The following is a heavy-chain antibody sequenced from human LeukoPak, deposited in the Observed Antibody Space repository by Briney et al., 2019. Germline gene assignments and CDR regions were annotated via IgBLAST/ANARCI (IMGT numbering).Heavy chain of an antibody. CDR1: GFTFSSYS. V-gene: IGHV3-48*02. J-gene: IGHJ4*02. Sequence: PGGSLRLSCAASGFTFSSYSMNWVRQAPGKGLEWVSYISSSSSTIYYADSVKGRFTISRGNAKNSLYLQMNSLRDEDTAVYYCARDYYDSSGYYYARGDYWGQGTLVTVSS. CDR3: ARDYYDSSGYYYARGDY. D-gene: IGHD3-22*01. CDR2: ISSSSSTI.